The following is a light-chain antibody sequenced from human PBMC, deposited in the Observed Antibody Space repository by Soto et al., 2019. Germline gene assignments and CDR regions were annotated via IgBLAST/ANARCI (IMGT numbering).Light chain of an antibody. CDR3: SSYRSSSTLYA. CDR2: DVS. V-gene: IGLV2-14*01. Sequence: QSVLTQPASVSGSPGQSITISCTGTSSDVGGYNYVSWYQQHPGKAPKLMIYDVSNRPSGVSNRFSGSKSGNTASLTISGLQAEDEADYYCSSYRSSSTLYAFGTGTKLTVL. CDR1: SSDVGGYNY. J-gene: IGLJ1*01.